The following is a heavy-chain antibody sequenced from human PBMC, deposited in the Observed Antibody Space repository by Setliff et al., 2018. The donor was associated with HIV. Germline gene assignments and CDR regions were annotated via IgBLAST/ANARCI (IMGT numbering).Heavy chain of an antibody. V-gene: IGHV3-48*01. Sequence: GGSLRLSCAASGFTFSTYSMDWVRQAPGKGLEWVSYISSSSNTIYYADSVKGRFTISRDNAKNSLYLQTNSLRAEDTAVYYCARAVTDYYYYYYMDVWGKGTTVTVSS. CDR2: ISSSSNTI. CDR3: ARAVTDYYYYYYMDV. D-gene: IGHD2-21*02. J-gene: IGHJ6*03. CDR1: GFTFSTYS.